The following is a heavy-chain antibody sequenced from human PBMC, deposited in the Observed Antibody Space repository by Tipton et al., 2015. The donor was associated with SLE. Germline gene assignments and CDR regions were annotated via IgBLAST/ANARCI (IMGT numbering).Heavy chain of an antibody. J-gene: IGHJ3*02. V-gene: IGHV3-23*01. D-gene: IGHD5-12*01. Sequence: SLRLSCAASGFTFSSYAMSWVRQAPGKGLEWVSAISGSGGSTYYADSVKGRFTLSRDNSKNTLSLQMNSLRAEDTAIYYCAKGGTVATNIAFDIWGQGTMVTVSS. CDR3: AKGGTVATNIAFDI. CDR1: GFTFSSYA. CDR2: ISGSGGST.